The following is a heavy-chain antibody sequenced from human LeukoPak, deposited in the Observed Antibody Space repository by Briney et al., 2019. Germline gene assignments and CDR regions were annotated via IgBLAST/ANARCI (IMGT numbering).Heavy chain of an antibody. CDR3: ASYGGSGSYSYAFDI. V-gene: IGHV1-2*02. Sequence: ASVKVSCKASGYTFTSYYMHWVRQAPGQGLEWMGWINPNSGGTNYAQKFQGRVTMTRDTSISTAYMELSRLRSDDTAVYYCASYGGSGSYSYAFDIWGQGTMVTVSS. CDR1: GYTFTSYY. CDR2: INPNSGGT. J-gene: IGHJ3*02. D-gene: IGHD3-10*01.